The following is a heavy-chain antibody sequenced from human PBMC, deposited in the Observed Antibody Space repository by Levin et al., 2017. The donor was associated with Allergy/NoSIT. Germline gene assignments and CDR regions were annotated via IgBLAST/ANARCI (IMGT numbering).Heavy chain of an antibody. CDR3: AKDRYSSSGYSPFDY. J-gene: IGHJ4*02. V-gene: IGHV3-23*01. CDR1: GFTFSSYA. Sequence: GESLKISCAASGFTFSSYAMSWVRQAPGKGLEWVSAISGSGGSTYYADSVKGRFTISRDNSKNTLYLQMNSLRAEDTAVYYCAKDRYSSSGYSPFDYWGQGTLVTVSS. D-gene: IGHD6-13*01. CDR2: ISGSGGST.